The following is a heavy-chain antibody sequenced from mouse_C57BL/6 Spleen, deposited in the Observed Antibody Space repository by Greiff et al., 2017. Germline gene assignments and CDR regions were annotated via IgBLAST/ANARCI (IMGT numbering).Heavy chain of an antibody. D-gene: IGHD2-3*01. CDR1: GYTFTSYD. Sequence: QVQLKQSGPELVKPGASVKLSCKASGYTFTSYDINWVKQRPGQGLEWIGWIYPRDGSTKYNEKFKGKATLTVDTSSSTAYMELHSLTSEDSAVYFCARIYDGYTYAMDYWGQGTSVTVSS. J-gene: IGHJ4*01. CDR2: IYPRDGST. V-gene: IGHV1-85*01. CDR3: ARIYDGYTYAMDY.